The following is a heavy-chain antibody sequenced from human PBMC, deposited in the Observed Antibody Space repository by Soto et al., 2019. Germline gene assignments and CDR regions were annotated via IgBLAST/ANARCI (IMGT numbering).Heavy chain of an antibody. CDR2: TYITGDT. CDR1: GDSVSSYY. CDR3: AREYTETVDGPTPFYFDY. D-gene: IGHD6-19*01. V-gene: IGHV4-4*07. Sequence: GTLSLTCSVSGDSVSSYYWSWIRQSSGKGLEWIGRTYITGDTNYNPSLKSRVTMSLDASKKQLSLKLSSVTAADTAVYYCAREYTETVDGPTPFYFDYWGQGTPVTVSS. J-gene: IGHJ4*02.